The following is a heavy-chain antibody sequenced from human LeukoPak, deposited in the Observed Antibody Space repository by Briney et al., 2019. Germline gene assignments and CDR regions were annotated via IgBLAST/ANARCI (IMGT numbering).Heavy chain of an antibody. CDR1: GFTLSDYS. CDR2: LTSGGVYA. V-gene: IGHV3-11*04. D-gene: IGHD5-18*01. Sequence: GGSLRLSCAASGFTLSDYSMTWVRQAPGQGLEWISFLTSGGVYAFYADSVRGRFTVSRDDARNSLSLYMKTLRADDTAVYYCATSLNTVMVSPYYFEYWGPGTLVTVSS. CDR3: ATSLNTVMVSPYYFEY. J-gene: IGHJ4*02.